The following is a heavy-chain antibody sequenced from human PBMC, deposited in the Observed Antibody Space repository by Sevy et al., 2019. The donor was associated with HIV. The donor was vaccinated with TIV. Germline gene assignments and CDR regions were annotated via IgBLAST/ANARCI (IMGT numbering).Heavy chain of an antibody. V-gene: IGHV4-39*02. CDR3: VRDHHLRGRHWFDS. J-gene: IGHJ5*01. CDR1: GGSLVSPTFY. CDR2: MHYGGNT. D-gene: IGHD3-16*01. Sequence: SKTLSLTCTASGGSLVSPTFYWGWVRQPPGERLEWIAAMHYGGNTYYNPSLKDRLAMSIDTSKNQFSRNLTSVTAADAAVYHCVRDHHLRGRHWFDSWGQGALVTVSS.